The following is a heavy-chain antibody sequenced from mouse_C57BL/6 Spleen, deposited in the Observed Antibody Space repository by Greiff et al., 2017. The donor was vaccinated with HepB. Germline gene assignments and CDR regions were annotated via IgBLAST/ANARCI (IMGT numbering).Heavy chain of an antibody. CDR2: IDPSDSET. Sequence: VQLQQPGAELVRPGSSVKLSCKASGYTFTSYWMHWVKQRPIQGLEWIGNIDPSDSETHYNQKFKDKATLTVDKSSSTAYMQLSSLTSEDSAVYYCARGLDYGSSLIDYWGQGTTLTVSS. CDR3: ARGLDYGSSLIDY. CDR1: GYTFTSYW. V-gene: IGHV1-52*01. D-gene: IGHD1-1*01. J-gene: IGHJ2*01.